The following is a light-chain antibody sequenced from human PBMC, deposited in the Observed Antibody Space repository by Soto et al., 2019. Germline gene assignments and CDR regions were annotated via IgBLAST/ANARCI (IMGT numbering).Light chain of an antibody. Sequence: ETVLTQSPATLSFSPGESATLSCRASQSVSTYLAWYQQKPGQAPRLLIYDASNRVTGIPARFRGSGSGTDFTLTISSLEPDDFAVYYCQQRSNWQITFGQGTR. J-gene: IGKJ5*01. CDR2: DAS. CDR1: QSVSTY. CDR3: QQRSNWQIT. V-gene: IGKV3-11*01.